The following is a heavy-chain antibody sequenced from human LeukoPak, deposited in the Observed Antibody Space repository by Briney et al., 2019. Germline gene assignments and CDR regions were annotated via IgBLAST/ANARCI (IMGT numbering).Heavy chain of an antibody. D-gene: IGHD3-10*01. CDR3: AREVRGGNSFDY. Sequence: GGSLRLSCTASGFTFGDYAMSWVRQAPGKGLEWVSLIYSGGSTYYADSVKGRFIISRDSSKNTLYLQMNSLRAEDTAVYYCAREVRGGNSFDYWGQGTLVTVSS. V-gene: IGHV3-66*01. CDR2: IYSGGST. J-gene: IGHJ4*02. CDR1: GFTFGDYA.